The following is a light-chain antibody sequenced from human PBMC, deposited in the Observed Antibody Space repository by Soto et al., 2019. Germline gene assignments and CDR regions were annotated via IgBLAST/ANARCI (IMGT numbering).Light chain of an antibody. CDR2: GAS. J-gene: IGKJ4*01. Sequence: ETVLTQSPGTLSLSTGERATLSCRASQSVSSSYLAWYQQKPGQAPRLLIYGASNRATGIPDRFRGSGSGTDFTLTISRLEPEDFAVYYCQQYDNSPLTFGGGTKVDIK. V-gene: IGKV3-20*01. CDR1: QSVSSSY. CDR3: QQYDNSPLT.